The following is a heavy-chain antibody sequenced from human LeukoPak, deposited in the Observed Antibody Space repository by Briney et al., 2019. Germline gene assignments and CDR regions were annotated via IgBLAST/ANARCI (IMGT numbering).Heavy chain of an antibody. CDR2: IRYDGSNK. Sequence: PGGSLRLSCAASGFTFSSYGMHWVRQAPGKGLEWVAVIRYDGSNKYYADSVKGRFTISRDNSKNTLYLQMNSLRAEDTAVYYCARDWHSSSWCYGMDVWGQGTTVTVSS. V-gene: IGHV3-33*01. D-gene: IGHD6-13*01. J-gene: IGHJ6*02. CDR1: GFTFSSYG. CDR3: ARDWHSSSWCYGMDV.